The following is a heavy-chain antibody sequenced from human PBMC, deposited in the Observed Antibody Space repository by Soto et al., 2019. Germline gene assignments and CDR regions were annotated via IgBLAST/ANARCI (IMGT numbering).Heavy chain of an antibody. Sequence: SETLSLTCTVSGAYMRNDYYYWSWVRQNPGKDLEWIGHMHHSGRTHYNPSLKSRVAISVDTSKNQFSLYLNSVTAADAAVYYCARWVEVSLDYFDSWGQGTPVTVSS. CDR3: ARWVEVSLDYFDS. CDR2: MHHSGRT. V-gene: IGHV4-31*03. D-gene: IGHD2-15*01. CDR1: GAYMRNDYYY. J-gene: IGHJ4*02.